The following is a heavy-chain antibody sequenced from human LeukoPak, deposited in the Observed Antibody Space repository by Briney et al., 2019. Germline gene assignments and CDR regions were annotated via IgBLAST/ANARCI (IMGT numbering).Heavy chain of an antibody. CDR3: TTDVAGYDFWSGYPNY. J-gene: IGHJ4*02. Sequence: PGGSLRLSCAASGFTFSHAWMSWVRQAPGKGLEWVGRIKSKTDGGTTDYAAPVKGRFTISRDDSKNTLYLQMNSLKTEDTAVYYCTTDVAGYDFWSGYPNYWGQGTLVTVSS. CDR1: GFTFSHAW. CDR2: IKSKTDGGTT. V-gene: IGHV3-15*01. D-gene: IGHD3-3*01.